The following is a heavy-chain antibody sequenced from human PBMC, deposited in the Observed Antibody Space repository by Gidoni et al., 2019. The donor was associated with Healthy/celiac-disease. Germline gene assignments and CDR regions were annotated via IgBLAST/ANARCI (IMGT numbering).Heavy chain of an antibody. CDR3: ARGDYYDSSGYPYDAFDI. CDR2: IFYSGST. J-gene: IGHJ3*02. Sequence: QVQLQESGPGLVKPSETLSLTCTVSGGSISSYYWSWIRQPPGKGLEWIGYIFYSGSTNYNPSLKSRVTISVDTSKNQFSLKLSSVTAADTAVYYCARGDYYDSSGYPYDAFDIWGQGTMVTVSS. CDR1: GGSISSYY. V-gene: IGHV4-59*01. D-gene: IGHD3-22*01.